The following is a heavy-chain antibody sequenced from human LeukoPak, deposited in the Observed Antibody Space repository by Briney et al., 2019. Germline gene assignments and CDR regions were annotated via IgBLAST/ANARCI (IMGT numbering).Heavy chain of an antibody. D-gene: IGHD2-2*01. CDR3: ARGAPPNIVVVPATQTLLYYFDY. J-gene: IGHJ4*02. Sequence: PSETLSLTCTVSGGSISSYYWSWIRQPAGKGLEWIGRIYTSGSANYNPSLKSRVTMSVDTSKNQFSLKLSSVTAADTAVYYCARGAPPNIVVVPATQTLLYYFDYWGQGTLVTVSS. CDR1: GGSISSYY. V-gene: IGHV4-4*07. CDR2: IYTSGSA.